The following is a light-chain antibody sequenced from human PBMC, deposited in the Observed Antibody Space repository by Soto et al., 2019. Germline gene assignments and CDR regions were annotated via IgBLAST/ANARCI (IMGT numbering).Light chain of an antibody. J-gene: IGLJ1*01. Sequence: QSVLTQPPSASGSPGQSVTISCTGTSSDVGGYDYVSWYQQHPGKAPKLTIYEVSKRPSGVPDRFSGSKSGNTASLTVSGLQAEDEADYYCSSYAGSNNVFGTGTKVTVL. V-gene: IGLV2-8*01. CDR2: EVS. CDR3: SSYAGSNNV. CDR1: SSDVGGYDY.